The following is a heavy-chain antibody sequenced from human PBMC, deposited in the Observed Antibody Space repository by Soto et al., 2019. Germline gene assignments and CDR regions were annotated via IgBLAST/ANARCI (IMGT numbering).Heavy chain of an antibody. V-gene: IGHV4-39*01. D-gene: IGHD2-2*01. CDR1: GGSVDTSSYS. Sequence: ETLCRSGAVSGGSVDTSSYSWGWIRQPPGKGLEWIGSVYYNGYSYYNPSLQSRVTISLDTSKNQFSPKLSAVIAADTAIYYCARRRSVGEFDYWGQGAPVTVYS. J-gene: IGHJ4*02. CDR2: VYYNGYS. CDR3: ARRRSVGEFDY.